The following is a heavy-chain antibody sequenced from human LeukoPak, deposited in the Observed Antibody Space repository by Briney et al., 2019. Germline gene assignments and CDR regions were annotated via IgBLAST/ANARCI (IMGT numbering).Heavy chain of an antibody. CDR1: GGSISSGGYS. Sequence: SETLSLTCAVPGGSISSGGYSWSWIRQPPGKGLEWIGYIYYSGSTNYNPSLKSRVTISVDTSKNQFSLKLSSVTAADTAVYYCARYDSGSYAPIFDPWGQGTLVTVSS. D-gene: IGHD1-26*01. CDR3: ARYDSGSYAPIFDP. J-gene: IGHJ5*02. CDR2: IYYSGST. V-gene: IGHV4-61*08.